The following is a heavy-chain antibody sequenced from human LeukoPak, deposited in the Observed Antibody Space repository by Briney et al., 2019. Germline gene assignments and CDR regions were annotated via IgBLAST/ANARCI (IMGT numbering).Heavy chain of an antibody. CDR3: ARGPGWYQLLYGMDV. D-gene: IGHD2-2*01. CDR1: GGSFSGYY. Sequence: SETLSLTCAVYGGSFSGYYWSWIRQPPGKGLEWIREINHSGSTNYNPSLKSRVTISVDTSKNQFSLKLSSVTAADTAVYYCARGPGWYQLLYGMDVWGQGTTVTVSS. V-gene: IGHV4-34*01. CDR2: INHSGST. J-gene: IGHJ6*02.